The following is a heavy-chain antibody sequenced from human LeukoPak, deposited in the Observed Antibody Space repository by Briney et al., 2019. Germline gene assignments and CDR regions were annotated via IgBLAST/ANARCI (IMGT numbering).Heavy chain of an antibody. V-gene: IGHV3-74*01. J-gene: IGHJ3*02. D-gene: IGHD3-10*01. CDR3: ARHGGAFDI. CDR1: GFTFSSYW. Sequence: GGSLRLSCAVSGFTFSSYWMHWVRQAPGKGLVWVSRIKSDGSRTDYADSVKGRFTISRDNAKNSLYLQMNSLRGEDTAVYYCARHGGAFDIWGQGTLVTVSS. CDR2: IKSDGSRT.